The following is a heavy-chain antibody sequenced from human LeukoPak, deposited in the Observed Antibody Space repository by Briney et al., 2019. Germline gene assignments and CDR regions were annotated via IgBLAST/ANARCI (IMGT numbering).Heavy chain of an antibody. J-gene: IGHJ4*02. V-gene: IGHV3-23*01. D-gene: IGHD5-12*01. Sequence: GGSLRLSCAASRFTFNSYAMSWVRQAPGKGLEWVSVIGGSNGITFYVGSVKGRFTISRDNSKDTLYLQMNSLRAEDTAVYYCAKIGGYDLYYFDYWGQGTLVTVSS. CDR3: AKIGGYDLYYFDY. CDR1: RFTFNSYA. CDR2: IGGSNGIT.